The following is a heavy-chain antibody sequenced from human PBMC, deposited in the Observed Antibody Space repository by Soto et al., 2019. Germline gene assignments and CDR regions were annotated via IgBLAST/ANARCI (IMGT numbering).Heavy chain of an antibody. Sequence: QVQLQQWGAGLLKPSETLSLTSAVYGGSFSGYYWSWIRQPPGKGLEWIGEINHSGSTNYNPSLKSRVTVAVDTSKTQFSLKLSSVTAADTAVYYCARGKVVRGSYVTLDYWGQGTLVTVSS. D-gene: IGHD3-10*01. V-gene: IGHV4-34*01. CDR3: ARGKVVRGSYVTLDY. J-gene: IGHJ4*02. CDR2: INHSGST. CDR1: GGSFSGYY.